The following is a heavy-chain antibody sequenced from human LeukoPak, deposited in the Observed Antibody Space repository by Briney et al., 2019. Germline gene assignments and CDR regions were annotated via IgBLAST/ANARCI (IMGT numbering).Heavy chain of an antibody. D-gene: IGHD6-6*01. V-gene: IGHV3-21*01. CDR3: ARVVFGSSSVGYYFDY. CDR2: ISSSSYI. J-gene: IGHJ4*02. CDR1: GFTFSSYS. Sequence: GGSLRLSCAASGFTFSSYSMNWVRQAPGKGLEWVSSISSSSYIYYADSVKGRFTISRDNAKSSLYLQMNSLRAEDTAVYYCARVVFGSSSVGYYFDYWGQGTLVTVSS.